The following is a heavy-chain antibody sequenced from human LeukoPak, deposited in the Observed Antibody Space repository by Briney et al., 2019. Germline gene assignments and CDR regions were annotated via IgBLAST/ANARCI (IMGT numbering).Heavy chain of an antibody. V-gene: IGHV4-34*01. CDR2: INHSGST. D-gene: IGHD3-22*01. Sequence: SETLSHTCAVYGGSFSGYYWSWIRQPPGKGLEWIGEINHSGSTNYNPSLKSRVTISVDTSKNQFSLKLSSVTAADTAVYYCAREMSDSSGYYNFDIWGQGTMVTVSS. CDR1: GGSFSGYY. CDR3: AREMSDSSGYYNFDI. J-gene: IGHJ3*02.